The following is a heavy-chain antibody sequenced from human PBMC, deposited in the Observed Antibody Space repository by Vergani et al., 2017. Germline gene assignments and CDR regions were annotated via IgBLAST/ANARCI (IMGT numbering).Heavy chain of an antibody. J-gene: IGHJ3*02. Sequence: QVQLVQSGAEVKKPGASVKVSCKASGYTFTGYYMHWVRQAPGQGLEWMGWINPNSGGTNYAQKFQGWVTMTRDTSISTAYMELSRLRSDDTAVYYCAVTRGGGSMVDAFDIWGQGTMVTVSS. CDR2: INPNSGGT. CDR3: AVTRGGGSMVDAFDI. D-gene: IGHD2-15*01. V-gene: IGHV1-2*04. CDR1: GYTFTGYY.